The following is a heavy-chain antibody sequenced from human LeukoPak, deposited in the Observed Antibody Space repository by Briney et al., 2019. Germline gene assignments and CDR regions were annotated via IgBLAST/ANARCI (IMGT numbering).Heavy chain of an antibody. V-gene: IGHV4-30-4*08. CDR2: IYYSGST. Sequence: SETLSLTCTVSGGSISSGDYYWSWIRQPPGKGLEWIGYIYYSGSTYYNPSLKSRVTISVDTSKNQFSLKLSSVTAADTAVYYCARATGEHEYRSSTSCYYTDAFDIWGQGTMVTVSS. D-gene: IGHD2-2*01. J-gene: IGHJ3*02. CDR3: ARATGEHEYRSSTSCYYTDAFDI. CDR1: GGSISSGDYY.